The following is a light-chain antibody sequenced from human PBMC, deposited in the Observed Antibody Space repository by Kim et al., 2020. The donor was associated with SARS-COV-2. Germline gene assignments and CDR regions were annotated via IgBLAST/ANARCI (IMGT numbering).Light chain of an antibody. CDR1: QSISSW. V-gene: IGKV1-5*03. Sequence: DIQMTQSPSTLSASVGDRVTITCRASQSISSWLAWYQQKPGKAPKLLIYKASSLESGVPSRFSGSGSGTEFTLTISSLRPDDFATYYCQQYTIYWTFGQGTKVDIK. J-gene: IGKJ1*01. CDR3: QQYTIYWT. CDR2: KAS.